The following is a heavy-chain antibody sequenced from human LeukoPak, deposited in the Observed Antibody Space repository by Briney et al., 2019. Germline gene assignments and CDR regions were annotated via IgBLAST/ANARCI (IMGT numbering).Heavy chain of an antibody. CDR1: GFTFSSYA. D-gene: IGHD2-2*01. CDR3: ARGGIVVVPAANPYFDY. V-gene: IGHV3-30-3*01. J-gene: IGHJ4*02. CDR2: ISYDGSNK. Sequence: GGSLRLSCAASGFTFSSYAMHWVRQAPGKGLEWVAVISYDGSNKYYADSVKGRFTISGDNSKNTLYLQMNSLRAEDTAVYYCARGGIVVVPAANPYFDYWGQGTLVTVSS.